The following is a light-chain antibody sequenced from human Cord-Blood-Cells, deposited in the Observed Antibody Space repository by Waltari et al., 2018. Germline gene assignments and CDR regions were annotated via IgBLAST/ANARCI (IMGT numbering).Light chain of an antibody. Sequence: QPVLTQPPSASASLGASVTLTCTLSSGYSTYKVDWYQQRPGKGPRFVMRVGTGGIVGSKGDGIPDRFSVLGSGLNRYLTIKNIQEEDESDYHCGADHGSGSNFVSVVFGGGTKLTVL. CDR3: GADHGSGSNFVSVV. J-gene: IGLJ2*01. CDR1: SGYSTYK. V-gene: IGLV9-49*01. CDR2: VGTGGIVG.